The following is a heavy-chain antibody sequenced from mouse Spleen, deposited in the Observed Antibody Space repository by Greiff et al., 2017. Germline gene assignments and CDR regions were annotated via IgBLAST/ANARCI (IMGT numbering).Heavy chain of an antibody. CDR1: GYSFTSYW. J-gene: IGHJ3*01. CDR3: TRYYRYDGAWFAY. CDR2: IYPGNSDT. D-gene: IGHD2-14*01. Sequence: EVQRVESGTVLARPGASVKMSCKASGYSFTSYWMHWVKQRPGQGLEWIGAIYPGNSDTSYNQKFKGKAKLTAVTSASTAYMELSSLTNEDSAVYYCTRYYRYDGAWFAYWGQGTLVTVSA. V-gene: IGHV1-5*01.